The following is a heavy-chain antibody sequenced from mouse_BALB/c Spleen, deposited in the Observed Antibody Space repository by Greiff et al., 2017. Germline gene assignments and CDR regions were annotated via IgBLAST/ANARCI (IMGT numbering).Heavy chain of an antibody. Sequence: EVQLQQSGTVLARPGASVKMSCKASGYTFTSYWMHWVKQRPGQGLEWIGALYPGNSDTSYNQKFKGKAKLTAVTSTSTAYMELSSLTNEDSAVYYCTRSDYGYTWFAYWGQGTLVTVAA. CDR1: GYTFTSYW. J-gene: IGHJ3*01. CDR2: LYPGNSDT. CDR3: TRSDYGYTWFAY. V-gene: IGHV1-5*01. D-gene: IGHD2-2*01.